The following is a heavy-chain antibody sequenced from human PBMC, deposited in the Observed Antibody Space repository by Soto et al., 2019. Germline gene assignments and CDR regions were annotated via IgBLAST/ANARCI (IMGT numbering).Heavy chain of an antibody. D-gene: IGHD3-16*01. V-gene: IGHV4-59*08. CDR3: ARHGGGSLEYFQH. J-gene: IGHJ1*01. Sequence: QVQLQESGPGLVKPSETLSLTCTVSGGSISSYYWSWIRQPPGKGLEWIGYIYYSGSTNYNPSLKSRVTISVVTSNNPFSLKLSSVTAADTAVYYCARHGGGSLEYFQHWGQGTLVTVSS. CDR1: GGSISSYY. CDR2: IYYSGST.